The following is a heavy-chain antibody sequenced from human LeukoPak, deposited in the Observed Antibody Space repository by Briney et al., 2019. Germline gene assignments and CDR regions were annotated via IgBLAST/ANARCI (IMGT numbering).Heavy chain of an antibody. D-gene: IGHD4-11*01. J-gene: IGHJ4*02. V-gene: IGHV1-18*01. CDR3: ARWTTTYLDY. CDR1: GYTFTSYG. Sequence: ASVKVSCKASGYTFTSYGISWVRQAPGHGLEWMGWISAHDAATNYAQKFQGRVTMTRDTSTSTVYMELSSLRSEDSAVYYCARWTTTYLDYWGQGTLVTVSS. CDR2: ISAHDAAT.